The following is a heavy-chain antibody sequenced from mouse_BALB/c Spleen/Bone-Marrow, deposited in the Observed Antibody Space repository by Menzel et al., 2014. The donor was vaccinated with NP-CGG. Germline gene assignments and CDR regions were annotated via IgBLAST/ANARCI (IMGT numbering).Heavy chain of an antibody. CDR2: IYPGDGDI. CDR1: GYAFSSSW. V-gene: IGHV1-82*01. D-gene: IGHD1-1*01. Sequence: VQRVESGPELVKPGASVKISCRASGYAFSSSWMNWVKQRPGQGLEWIGRIYPGDGDINYNGKFKGKATLTADKSSSTACMQLSSLTSVDSAVYFCARTYGSSYFVYWGQGTLVTVSA. J-gene: IGHJ3*01. CDR3: ARTYGSSYFVY.